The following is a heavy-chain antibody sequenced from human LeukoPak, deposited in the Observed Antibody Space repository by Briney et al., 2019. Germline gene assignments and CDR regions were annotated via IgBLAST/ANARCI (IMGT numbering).Heavy chain of an antibody. Sequence: SETLSLTCAVSGYSISSGYYWGWIRQPPGKGLEWIGNIYHSGNTYYNPSLKSRVTISVDTSKNQFSLKLSSVTAADTAVYYCARQSTSSWYDYWGQGTLVTVSS. CDR3: ARQSTSSWYDY. CDR2: IYHSGNT. CDR1: GYSISSGYY. V-gene: IGHV4-38-2*01. D-gene: IGHD6-13*01. J-gene: IGHJ4*02.